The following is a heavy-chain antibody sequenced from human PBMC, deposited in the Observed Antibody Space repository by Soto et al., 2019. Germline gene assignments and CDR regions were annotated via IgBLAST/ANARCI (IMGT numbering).Heavy chain of an antibody. Sequence: QLQLQESGPGLVKPSETLSLTCTVSGGSISSSSYYWGWIRQPPGKGLEWIGSIYYSGSTYYNPSLKSRVTISVDTSKNQFSLKLSSVTAADTAVYYCAGTASPSSGWYFLGYWGQGTLVTVSS. CDR3: AGTASPSSGWYFLGY. D-gene: IGHD6-13*01. CDR1: GGSISSSSYY. J-gene: IGHJ4*02. V-gene: IGHV4-39*01. CDR2: IYYSGST.